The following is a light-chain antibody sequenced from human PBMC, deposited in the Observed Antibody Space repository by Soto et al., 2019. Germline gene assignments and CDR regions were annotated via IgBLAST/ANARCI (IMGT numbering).Light chain of an antibody. Sequence: DIQMTQSPSTLSASVGDRVTITCRASQSINGWLAWYQQKPGKAPKLLIYKTSGLESGVPSRFSGSGSGTKFTLTISSLQPDDFATYYCQQYNSYPLTFGGGTKVDIK. V-gene: IGKV1-5*03. CDR1: QSINGW. CDR3: QQYNSYPLT. CDR2: KTS. J-gene: IGKJ4*01.